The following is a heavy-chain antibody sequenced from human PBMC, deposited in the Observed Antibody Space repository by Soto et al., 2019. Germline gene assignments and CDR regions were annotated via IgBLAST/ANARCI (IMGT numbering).Heavy chain of an antibody. CDR1: GFSISSSIYY. CDR2: IYYSGST. CDR3: ARQKVVTAKGMDV. Sequence: TLSLTCPCSGFSISSSIYYLVWISPPPGKGLEWIGSIYYSGSTYYNPSLKSRVTISVDTSKNQFSLKLSSVTAADTAVYYCARQKVVTAKGMDVWGQGTTVTVSS. D-gene: IGHD2-21*02. J-gene: IGHJ6*02. V-gene: IGHV4-39*01.